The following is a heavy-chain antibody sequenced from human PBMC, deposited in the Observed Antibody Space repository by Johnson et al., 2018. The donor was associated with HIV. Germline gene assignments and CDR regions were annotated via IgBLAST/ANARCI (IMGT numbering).Heavy chain of an antibody. CDR1: GFTFSDYY. CDR3: ARAYSYGAFDI. CDR2: ITSSGGTV. Sequence: QVQLVESGGGVVQPGRSLRLSCAASGFTFSDYYMSWIRQAPGKGLEWVSYITSSGGTVYYADSVKGRFTISRDNAKNSLYLQMNSLRAEDTAVYYCARAYSYGAFDIWGQGTMVTVSS. V-gene: IGHV3-11*04. D-gene: IGHD5-18*01. J-gene: IGHJ3*02.